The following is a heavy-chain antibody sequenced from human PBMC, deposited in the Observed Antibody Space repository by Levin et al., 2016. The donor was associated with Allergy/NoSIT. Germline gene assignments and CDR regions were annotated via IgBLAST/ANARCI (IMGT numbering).Heavy chain of an antibody. D-gene: IGHD2-15*01. CDR2: ISGYNGNT. V-gene: IGHV1-18*01. J-gene: IGHJ6*02. Sequence: WVRQAPGQGLEWMGWISGYNGNTHFTQKFQGRVTMTTDTSTTTAYMELRSLRSDDTAIYYCARWELPRTGYCSGGGCCGPRFCGLDVWGQGTTVTVSS. CDR3: ARWELPRTGYCSGGGCCGPRFCGLDV.